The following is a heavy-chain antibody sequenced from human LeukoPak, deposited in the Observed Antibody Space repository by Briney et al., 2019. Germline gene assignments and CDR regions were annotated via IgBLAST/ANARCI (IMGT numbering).Heavy chain of an antibody. V-gene: IGHV4-39*01. J-gene: IGHJ4*02. D-gene: IGHD3-22*01. CDR2: IYYSGNT. Sequence: PPETLSLTCTVSGDSISSYNYFWGWIRQPPGKGLEWIGSIYYSGNTYYNPSLKSRVTISADTSKNQFSLKVTSVTAADTAVYYCARASSGYYWDFDYWGQGTVVTVSS. CDR1: GDSISSYNYF. CDR3: ARASSGYYWDFDY.